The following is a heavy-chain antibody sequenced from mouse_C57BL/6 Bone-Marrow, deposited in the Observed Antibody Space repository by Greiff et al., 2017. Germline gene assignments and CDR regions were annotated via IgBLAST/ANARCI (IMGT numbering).Heavy chain of an antibody. V-gene: IGHV1-42*01. J-gene: IGHJ3*01. CDR2: INPSTGGT. Sequence: EVKLMESGPELVKPGASVKISCTASGYSFTGYYMNWVKQSPEKSLEWIGEINPSTGGTTYNQKFKAKATLTVDKSSSTAYMQLKSLTSEDSAVYYCARGLRRRFAYWGQGTLVTVSA. CDR1: GYSFTGYY. CDR3: ARGLRRRFAY. D-gene: IGHD2-2*01.